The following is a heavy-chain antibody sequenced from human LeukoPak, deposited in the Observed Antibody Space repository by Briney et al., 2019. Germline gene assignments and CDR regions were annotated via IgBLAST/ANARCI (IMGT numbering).Heavy chain of an antibody. J-gene: IGHJ4*02. D-gene: IGHD6-19*01. CDR3: ARLASAWNFDY. CDR1: GYSFTSYW. CDR2: FSPGDSDS. V-gene: IGHV5-51*01. Sequence: GESLNISCKGSGYSFTSYWIGWVRQMPGKDLEWMGIFSPGDSDSRYSPSFQGQVTISADKSIRTVYLQWSSLKASETAMYYCARLASAWNFDYWGQGTLVTVSS.